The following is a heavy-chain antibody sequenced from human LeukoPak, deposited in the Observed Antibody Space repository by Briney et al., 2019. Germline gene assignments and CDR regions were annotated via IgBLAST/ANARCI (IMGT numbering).Heavy chain of an antibody. CDR3: ARFRKQYYYDSSHHRDASDI. V-gene: IGHV3-7*01. Sequence: GGSLSLSCVAYGLTLSSYWMTSVRQAPGKGLEWVANIKEDGSAKSYVDSVKGRPTISRDKAKNSLHLQMNSLRAEDTAEYYCARFRKQYYYDSSHHRDASDIWGRRTMVIVSS. CDR1: GLTLSSYW. J-gene: IGHJ3*02. CDR2: IKEDGSAK. D-gene: IGHD3-22*01.